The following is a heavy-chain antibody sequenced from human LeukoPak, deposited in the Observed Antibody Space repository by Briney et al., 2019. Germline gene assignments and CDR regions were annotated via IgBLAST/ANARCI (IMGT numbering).Heavy chain of an antibody. J-gene: IGHJ4*02. V-gene: IGHV3-23*01. CDR1: GFTFSSYA. CDR3: AKHYYDSSGYYYFDY. Sequence: GGSLRPSCAASGFTFSSYAMSWVRQAPGKGLEWVSAISGSGGSTYYADSVKGRFTISRDNSKNTLYLQMNSLRAEDTAVYYCAKHYYDSSGYYYFDYWGQGTLVTVSS. CDR2: ISGSGGST. D-gene: IGHD3-22*01.